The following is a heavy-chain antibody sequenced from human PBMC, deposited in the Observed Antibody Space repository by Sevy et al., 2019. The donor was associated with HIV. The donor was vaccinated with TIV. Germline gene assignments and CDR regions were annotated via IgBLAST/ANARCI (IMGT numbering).Heavy chain of an antibody. V-gene: IGHV3-30*18. D-gene: IGHD5-12*01. CDR3: AKDRGVATGSFYYYGMDV. Sequence: GGSLRLSCEASGLTFSSCGMHWVRQAPGKGLEWVAVISYDGINKDYVYSVKGRFTISRDNSENTLYLQMNSLRAEDTAVYFCAKDRGVATGSFYYYGMDVWGQGTTVTVSS. CDR2: ISYDGINK. J-gene: IGHJ6*02. CDR1: GLTFSSCG.